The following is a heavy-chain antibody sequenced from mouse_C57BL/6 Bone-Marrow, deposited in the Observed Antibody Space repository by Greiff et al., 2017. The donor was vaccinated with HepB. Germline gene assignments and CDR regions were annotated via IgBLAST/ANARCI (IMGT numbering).Heavy chain of an antibody. V-gene: IGHV3-6*01. Sequence: EVQLQQSGPGLVKPSQSLSLTCSVTGYSITSGYYWNWIRQFPGNKLEWTGYISYDGSNNYNPSLKNRISITRDTSKNQFFLKLNSVTTEDTATYYCARAWLLPFDYWGQGTTLTVSS. CDR1: GYSITSGYY. CDR3: ARAWLLPFDY. J-gene: IGHJ2*01. D-gene: IGHD2-3*01. CDR2: ISYDGSN.